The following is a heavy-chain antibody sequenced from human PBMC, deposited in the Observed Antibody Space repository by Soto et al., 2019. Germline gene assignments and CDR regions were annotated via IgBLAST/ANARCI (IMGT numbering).Heavy chain of an antibody. V-gene: IGHV4-30-2*01. CDR3: ARVESTSCPDY. D-gene: IGHD2-2*01. CDR1: GGSISSGGYS. J-gene: IGHJ4*02. Sequence: QLQLQESGSGLVKPSQTLSLTCAVSGGSISSGGYSWSWIRQPPGKGLEWIGYIYHSGSTYYNPSLKSRVTISVDVSKNQFCLKLSSVTAADTAVYYCARVESTSCPDYWGQGTLVTVSS. CDR2: IYHSGST.